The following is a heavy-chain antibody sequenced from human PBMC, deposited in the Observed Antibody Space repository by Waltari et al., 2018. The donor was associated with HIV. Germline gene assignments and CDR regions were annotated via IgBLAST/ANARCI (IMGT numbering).Heavy chain of an antibody. D-gene: IGHD2-2*01. V-gene: IGHV4-39*01. Sequence: QLQLQESGPGLVKPSETLSLTCTVPGGSISSSSYYWGWIRKPTGKGLEWIGSIYYSGTTYFNPSLKSRVTISVDTSKNQFSLKLSSVTAADTAVYYCALIVVVPAAKLNWFDPWGRGTLVTVSS. CDR2: IYYSGTT. CDR1: GGSISSSSYY. J-gene: IGHJ5*02. CDR3: ALIVVVPAAKLNWFDP.